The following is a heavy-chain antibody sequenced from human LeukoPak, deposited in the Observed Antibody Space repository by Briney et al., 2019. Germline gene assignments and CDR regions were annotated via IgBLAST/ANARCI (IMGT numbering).Heavy chain of an antibody. CDR1: GGSISSYY. D-gene: IGHD3-9*01. V-gene: IGHV4-59*01. Sequence: SETLSLTCTVTGGSISSYYWSWIRQPPGKGLEWIGYIYYSGSTNYNPSLKSRVTISVDTSKNQFSLKLSSVTAADTAVYYCARVGYDTLTGYYYFDYWRQGTLVTVSS. J-gene: IGHJ4*02. CDR3: ARVGYDTLTGYYYFDY. CDR2: IYYSGST.